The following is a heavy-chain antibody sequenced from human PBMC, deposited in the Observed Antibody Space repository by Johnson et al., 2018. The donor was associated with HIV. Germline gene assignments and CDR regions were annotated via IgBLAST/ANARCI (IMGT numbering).Heavy chain of an antibody. Sequence: VQLVESGGGVVQPGRSLRLSCAASGFTFDDYGMSWVRQAPGKGLEWVSRINSDVSSTSYADSVKGRFTISRDNAKNTLYLQMNSLRAEDTAVYYCARTRSGSFPHSDPFDTWGQGTMVTVSS. CDR1: GFTFDDYG. V-gene: IGHV3-74*02. CDR3: ARTRSGSFPHSDPFDT. D-gene: IGHD1-26*01. CDR2: INSDVSST. J-gene: IGHJ3*02.